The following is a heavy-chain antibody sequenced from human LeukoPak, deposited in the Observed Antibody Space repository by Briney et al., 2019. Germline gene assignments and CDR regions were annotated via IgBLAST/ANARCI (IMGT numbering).Heavy chain of an antibody. D-gene: IGHD2-15*01. V-gene: IGHV1-2*06. CDR1: GYTFTGYY. CDR2: IKPNSGGT. Sequence: ASVKVSCKASGYTFTGYYMHWVRQAPGQGLEWMGRIKPNSGGTNYAQKFQGRVTMTRDTSISTAYMELSRLRSDDTAVYYCRYAEYCSGGSCYSFDYWGQGTLVTVSS. J-gene: IGHJ4*02. CDR3: RYAEYCSGGSCYSFDY.